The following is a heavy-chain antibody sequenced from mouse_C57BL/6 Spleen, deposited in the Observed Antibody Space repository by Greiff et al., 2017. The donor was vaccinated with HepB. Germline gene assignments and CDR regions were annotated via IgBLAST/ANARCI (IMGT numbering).Heavy chain of an antibody. J-gene: IGHJ1*03. D-gene: IGHD1-1*01. CDR3: ARYYGSSYRSYWYFDV. CDR1: GYTFTDYN. V-gene: IGHV1-22*01. CDR2: INPNNGGT. Sequence: EVKLVESGPELVKPGASVKMSCKASGYTFTDYNMHWVKQSHGKSLEWIGYINPNNGGTSYNQKFKGKATLTVNKSSSTAYMELRSLTSEDSAVYYCARYYGSSYRSYWYFDVWGTGTTVTVSS.